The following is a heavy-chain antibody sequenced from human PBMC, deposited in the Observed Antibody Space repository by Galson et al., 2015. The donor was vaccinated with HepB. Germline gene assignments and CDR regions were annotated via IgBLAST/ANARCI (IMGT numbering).Heavy chain of an antibody. CDR3: AKDGGAIAVAGNLDY. CDR1: GFTFDDYT. V-gene: IGHV3-43*01. Sequence: SLRLSCAASGFTFDDYTMHWVRQAPGKGLEWVSLISWDGGSTYYADSVKGRFTISRDNSKNSLYPQMNSLRTEDTALYYCAKDGGAIAVAGNLDYWGQGTLVTVSS. CDR2: ISWDGGST. D-gene: IGHD6-19*01. J-gene: IGHJ4*02.